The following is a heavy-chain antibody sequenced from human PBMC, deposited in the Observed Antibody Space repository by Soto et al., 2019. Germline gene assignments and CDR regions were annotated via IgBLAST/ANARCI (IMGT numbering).Heavy chain of an antibody. Sequence: GGSLRLSCAASEFSFRNYNLHWVRQAPGKSLEWVAVVSHDGVNKHYAESVKGRLSISRDSSRDTLYLQMNSLRPEDTAVYYCVRETQIVMVVVPTPGSPGAFDMWGQGTMVTVSS. J-gene: IGHJ3*02. CDR1: EFSFRNYN. V-gene: IGHV3-30-3*01. CDR3: VRETQIVMVVVPTPGSPGAFDM. CDR2: VSHDGVNK. D-gene: IGHD2-15*01.